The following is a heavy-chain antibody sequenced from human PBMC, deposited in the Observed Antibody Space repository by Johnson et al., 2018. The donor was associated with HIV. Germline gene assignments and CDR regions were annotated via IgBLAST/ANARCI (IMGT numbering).Heavy chain of an antibody. V-gene: IGHV3-53*01. CDR2: IYSGGYT. J-gene: IGHJ3*01. D-gene: IGHD3-16*02. CDR1: GFTVSINY. CDR3: VRGGLGYQNFHDRFDV. Sequence: VQLVESGGGLIQPGGSLRLSCAASGFTVSINYMSWVRQAPGKGLEWVSVIYSGGYTYYADSLKGRFTISRDNAKNSLYLQMDSLRPEDTALYYCVRGGLGYQNFHDRFDVWGQGTVVTVSS.